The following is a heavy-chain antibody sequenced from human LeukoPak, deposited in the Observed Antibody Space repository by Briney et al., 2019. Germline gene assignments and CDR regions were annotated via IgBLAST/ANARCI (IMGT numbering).Heavy chain of an antibody. CDR2: ISAYNGNT. J-gene: IGHJ3*02. D-gene: IGHD6-13*01. CDR1: GYTFNGYY. Sequence: ASVKVSCKASGYTFNGYYLHWVRQAPGLGLEWMGWISAYNGNTNYAQKVQGRVTMTTDTSTSTAYMELRSLRFDDTAVYYCARDQSVRLLQTSSTYFKHVFAIWGQGSMVTVSS. V-gene: IGHV1-18*04. CDR3: ARDQSVRLLQTSSTYFKHVFAI.